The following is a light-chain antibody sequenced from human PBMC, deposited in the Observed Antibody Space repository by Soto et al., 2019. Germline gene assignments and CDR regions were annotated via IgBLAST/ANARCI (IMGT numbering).Light chain of an antibody. V-gene: IGKV1-17*01. CDR3: LQHNTYPYT. J-gene: IGKJ2*01. CDR1: QGIRNH. Sequence: DIQMTQSPSSLSASVGDRVTITCRASQGIRNHLNWYQQKPGKAPKRLIYAASSLPSGVPSRFSASASGTEFTLTISSLQPEDFASYYCLQHNTYPYTFGQRTKLEIK. CDR2: AAS.